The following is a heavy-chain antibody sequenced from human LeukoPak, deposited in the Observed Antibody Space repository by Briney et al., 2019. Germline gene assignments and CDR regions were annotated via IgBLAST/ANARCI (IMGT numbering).Heavy chain of an antibody. CDR1: GGSISSYY. V-gene: IGHV4-4*07. CDR2: IYTSGST. CDR3: ARGEAQLERRPLGYMDV. J-gene: IGHJ6*03. D-gene: IGHD1-1*01. Sequence: SETLSLTCTVSGGSISSYYWSWIRQPAGKGLEWIGRIYTSGSTNYNPSLKSRVTMSVDTSKNQFSLKLSSVTAADTAVYYCARGEAQLERRPLGYMDVWGKGTTVTVSS.